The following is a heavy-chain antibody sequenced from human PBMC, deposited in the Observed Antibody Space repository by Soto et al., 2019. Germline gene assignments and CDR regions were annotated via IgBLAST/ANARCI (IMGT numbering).Heavy chain of an antibody. Sequence: GGSLRLSCAASGFTFSSYGMHWVRQAPGKGLEWVAVISYDGSNKYYADSVKGRFTISRDNSKNTLYLQMNSLRAEDTAVYYCAKDLQLWLRAPQGLDYWGQGTLVTVSS. CDR1: GFTFSSYG. CDR2: ISYDGSNK. J-gene: IGHJ4*02. D-gene: IGHD5-18*01. V-gene: IGHV3-30*18. CDR3: AKDLQLWLRAPQGLDY.